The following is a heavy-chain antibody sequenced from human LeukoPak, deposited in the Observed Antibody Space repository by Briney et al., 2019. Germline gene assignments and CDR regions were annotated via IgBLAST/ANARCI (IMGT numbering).Heavy chain of an antibody. J-gene: IGHJ1*01. Sequence: GASVKVSCKASGYTFTSYGISWVRQAPGQGLEWMGWISAYNGNTNYAQKLQGRVTMTTDTSTSTAYMELRSLRSDDTAVYYCARARMYSSSWYQTRKEYFQHWGQGTLVTVSS. CDR3: ARARMYSSSWYQTRKEYFQH. V-gene: IGHV1-18*01. CDR2: ISAYNGNT. CDR1: GYTFTSYG. D-gene: IGHD6-13*01.